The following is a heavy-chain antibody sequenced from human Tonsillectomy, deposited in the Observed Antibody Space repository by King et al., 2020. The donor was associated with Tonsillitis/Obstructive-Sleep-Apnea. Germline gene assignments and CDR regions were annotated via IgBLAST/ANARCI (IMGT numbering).Heavy chain of an antibody. V-gene: IGHV2-26*01. CDR3: TRITASTIDAFDI. D-gene: IGHD5/OR15-5a*01. CDR2: IFSTDAK. CDR1: GFSLSNAGMG. Sequence: QVTLKESGPVLVKPTETLTLTCTVSGFSLSNAGMGVSWCRQPPGKALEWLAHIFSTDAKFYTTSLKTRLTISKDTSKSQVVLTMTNMDPVDTATYYCTRITASTIDAFDIWGQGTMVTVSS. J-gene: IGHJ3*02.